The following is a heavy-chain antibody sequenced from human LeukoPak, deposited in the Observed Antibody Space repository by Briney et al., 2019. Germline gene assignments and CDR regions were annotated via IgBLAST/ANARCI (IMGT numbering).Heavy chain of an antibody. CDR1: GGTFSSYA. V-gene: IGHV1-18*01. D-gene: IGHD2-2*01. CDR3: ARAGDIVVVPAAMEFDY. Sequence: ASVKVSCKASGGTFSSYAISWVRQAPGQGLEWMGWISAYNGNTNYAQKLQGRVTMTTDTSTSTAYMELRSLRSDDTAVYYCARAGDIVVVPAAMEFDYWGQGTLVTVSS. J-gene: IGHJ4*02. CDR2: ISAYNGNT.